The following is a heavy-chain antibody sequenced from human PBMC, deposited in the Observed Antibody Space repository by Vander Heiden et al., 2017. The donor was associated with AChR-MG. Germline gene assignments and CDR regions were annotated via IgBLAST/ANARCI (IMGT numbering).Heavy chain of an antibody. CDR2: IYYSGST. V-gene: IGHV4-59*01. J-gene: IGHJ4*02. CDR3: ARGTYGDYVDY. D-gene: IGHD4-17*01. Sequence: QVQLQESGPGLVKPSETLSLTCTVPGGSISSYYWSWIRQPPGKGLEWIGYIYYSGSTNYNPSLKSRVTISVDTSKNQFSLKLSSVTAADTAVYYCARGTYGDYVDYWGQGTLVTVSS. CDR1: GGSISSYY.